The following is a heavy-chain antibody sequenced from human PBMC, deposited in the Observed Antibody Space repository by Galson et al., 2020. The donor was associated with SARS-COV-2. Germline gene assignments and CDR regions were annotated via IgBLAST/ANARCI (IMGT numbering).Heavy chain of an antibody. Sequence: GGLLRLYCAASGFTFENHAMHWVRQAQGKWLEWVAQMFNDGSNKYYLDSVKVRFTISSDNSENTVSLKMDNLRAEATAVYFCARDGQLSSGCGFDVWGQGTAVTVSS. CDR1: GFTFENHA. CDR3: ARDGQLSSGCGFDV. V-gene: IGHV3-33*08. J-gene: IGHJ4*02. D-gene: IGHD6-19*01. CDR2: MFNDGSNK.